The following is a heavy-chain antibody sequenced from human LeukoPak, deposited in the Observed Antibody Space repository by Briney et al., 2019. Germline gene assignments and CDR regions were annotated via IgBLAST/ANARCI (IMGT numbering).Heavy chain of an antibody. J-gene: IGHJ4*02. V-gene: IGHV3-7*01. D-gene: IGHD3-22*01. Sequence: PGGSLRLSCAASGFTFSSYWMSWVRQAPGKGLEWVANIKQDGSEKYYVDSVKGRFTVSRDNAKNSLYLQMNSLRAEDTAVYYCAREQSGQEDYYDSSGYLYWGQGTLVTVSS. CDR1: GFTFSSYW. CDR2: IKQDGSEK. CDR3: AREQSGQEDYYDSSGYLY.